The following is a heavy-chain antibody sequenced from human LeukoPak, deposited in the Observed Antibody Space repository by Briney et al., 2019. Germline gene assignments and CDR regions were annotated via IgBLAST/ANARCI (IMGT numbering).Heavy chain of an antibody. Sequence: SETLSLTCTVSGGSISSYYWSWLRPPAGQGLEWIGRIYTSGSTNYNPSLKSRVTMSVDTSKNQFSLKLRSVTAADTAVYYCAREVYSSGWHSDPNDGMDVWGQGTTVTVSS. D-gene: IGHD6-19*01. CDR2: IYTSGST. J-gene: IGHJ6*02. CDR3: AREVYSSGWHSDPNDGMDV. V-gene: IGHV4-4*07. CDR1: GGSISSYY.